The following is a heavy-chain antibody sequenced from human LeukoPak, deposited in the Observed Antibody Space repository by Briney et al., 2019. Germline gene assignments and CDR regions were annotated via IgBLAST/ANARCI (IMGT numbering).Heavy chain of an antibody. CDR2: MNPKSNNR. V-gene: IGHV1-8*03. D-gene: IGHD3-10*01. Sequence: ASVKVSCRASGYTFTNYDVNWVRQATGQGLEWMGWMNPKSNNRGYAQKFQGRVTITTNTSISTAYMELSNLRSEDTAVYYCARARAFGKNWFDPWGQGTLVTVSS. J-gene: IGHJ5*02. CDR1: GYTFTNYD. CDR3: ARARAFGKNWFDP.